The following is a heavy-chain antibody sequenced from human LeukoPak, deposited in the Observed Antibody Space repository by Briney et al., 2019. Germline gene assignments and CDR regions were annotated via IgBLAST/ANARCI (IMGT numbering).Heavy chain of an antibody. V-gene: IGHV3-23*01. CDR2: ISTSGGST. D-gene: IGHD5-18*01. CDR1: GFTFTSYA. J-gene: IGHJ4*02. CDR3: AKDPRGYSYGSHFDY. Sequence: GGSLRLPCAASGFTFTSYAMSWVRQAPGKGLEWVSAISTSGGSTYYADSVKGRFTISRDNSKNTLHLQMNSLRAEDTAVYYCAKDPRGYSYGSHFDYWGQGTLVTVSS.